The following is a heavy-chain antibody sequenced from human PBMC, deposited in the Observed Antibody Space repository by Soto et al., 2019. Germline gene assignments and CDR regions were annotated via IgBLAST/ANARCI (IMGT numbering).Heavy chain of an antibody. V-gene: IGHV1-69*13. CDR3: ATEVQLERRFNYYYGMDV. CDR2: IIPIFGTA. CDR1: GGTFSSYA. J-gene: IGHJ6*02. Sequence: ASVKVSCKASGGTFSSYAISWVRQAPGQGLEWMGGIIPIFGTANYAQKFQGRVTITADESTSTAYMELSSLRSEDTAVYYCATEVQLERRFNYYYGMDVWGQGTTVTVSS. D-gene: IGHD1-1*01.